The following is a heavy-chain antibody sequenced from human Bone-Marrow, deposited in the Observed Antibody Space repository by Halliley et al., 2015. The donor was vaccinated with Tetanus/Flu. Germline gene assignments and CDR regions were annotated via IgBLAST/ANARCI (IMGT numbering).Heavy chain of an antibody. D-gene: IGHD3-10*02. J-gene: IGHJ3*01. CDR3: FCSGTHHDEAFDL. V-gene: IGHV3-15*01. CDR2: MKSENDGGTV. Sequence: GLVKPSETLSVTCSVSGGAFSGYFWSWIRQAPGKGLEWVGRMKSENDGGTVHYAVSVKGRVTISRDDSKNMVYLLMNNLKIEDSALYYCFCSGTHHDEAFDLWGQGTPVTVSS. CDR1: GGAFSGYF.